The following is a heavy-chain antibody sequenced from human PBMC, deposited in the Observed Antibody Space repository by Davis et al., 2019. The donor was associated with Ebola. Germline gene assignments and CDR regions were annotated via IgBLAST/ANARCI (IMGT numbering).Heavy chain of an antibody. D-gene: IGHD1-1*01. CDR2: INHHGIT. V-gene: IGHV4-39*07. CDR1: GDSIISSSYY. J-gene: IGHJ6*02. Sequence: GSLRLSCTVSGDSIISSSYYWDWIRQPPGKGLEWMGEINHHGITSYNPSLKSRVSMSVDTSKKQFSLKVTSVTAADTAVYYCARGLFWSGLDVWGQGTTVTVSS. CDR3: ARGLFWSGLDV.